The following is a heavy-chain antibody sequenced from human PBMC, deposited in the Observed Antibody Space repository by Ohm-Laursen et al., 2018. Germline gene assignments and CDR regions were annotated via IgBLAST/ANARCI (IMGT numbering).Heavy chain of an antibody. J-gene: IGHJ5*01. V-gene: IGHV4-34*01. CDR2: INHSRST. D-gene: IGHD5-24*01. Sequence: PSDTLSLTCAVYGGSFSGYYWNWIRQPPGKGLEWIGEINHSRSTKYNSSFKSRVTISVDTSRNQFSLILNSVAAADTAVYFCVRQIERDGYDSWGQGTLVTVSS. CDR3: VRQIERDGYDS. CDR1: GGSFSGYY.